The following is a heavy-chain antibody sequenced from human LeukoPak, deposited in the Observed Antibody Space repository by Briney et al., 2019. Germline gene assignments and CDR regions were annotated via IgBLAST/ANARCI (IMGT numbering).Heavy chain of an antibody. CDR2: ISSSSSYI. J-gene: IGHJ4*02. D-gene: IGHD5-18*01. CDR1: GFTFSSYS. Sequence: GGSLRLSCAASGFTFSSYSMNWFRQAPGKGLEWVSSISSSSSYIYYADSVKGRFTISRDNAKNSLYLQMNSLRAEDTAVYYCAGEGGYSYGWYFDYWGQGTLVTVSS. V-gene: IGHV3-21*01. CDR3: AGEGGYSYGWYFDY.